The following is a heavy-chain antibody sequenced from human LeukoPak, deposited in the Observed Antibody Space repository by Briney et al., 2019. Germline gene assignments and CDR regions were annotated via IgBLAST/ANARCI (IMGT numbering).Heavy chain of an antibody. CDR3: ARDEAADGTNALDV. Sequence: GASVRLSCKASGFTFTDYYMHWVRQAPGQGLEWMGYIYPKSSDTNYEQNFQGRVTMTSDTSMSTVYMELTGLRSDDTAVYYCARDEAADGTNALDVWGQGTLASVSS. D-gene: IGHD6-13*01. CDR2: IYPKSSDT. V-gene: IGHV1-2*02. CDR1: GFTFTDYY. J-gene: IGHJ3*01.